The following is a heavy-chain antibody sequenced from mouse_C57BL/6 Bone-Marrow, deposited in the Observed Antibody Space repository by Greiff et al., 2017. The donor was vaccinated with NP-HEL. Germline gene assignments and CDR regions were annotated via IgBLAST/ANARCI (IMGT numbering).Heavy chain of an antibody. Sequence: QVQLKQSGAELARPGASVKLSCKASGYTFTSYGISWVKQRTGQGLEWIGDIYPRSGNTCYNEKFKGKATLTADKSSSTAYMELRILTSEDSAVYFGARSPFITTVVEGCAYWGQGTLVTVSA. CDR3: ARSPFITTVVEGCAY. V-gene: IGHV1-81*01. D-gene: IGHD1-1*01. CDR1: GYTFTSYG. J-gene: IGHJ3*01. CDR2: IYPRSGNT.